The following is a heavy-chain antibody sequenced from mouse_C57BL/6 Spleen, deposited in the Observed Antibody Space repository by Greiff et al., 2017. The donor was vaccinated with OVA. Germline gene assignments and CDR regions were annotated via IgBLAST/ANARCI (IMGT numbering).Heavy chain of an antibody. D-gene: IGHD2-14*01. V-gene: IGHV3-1*01. CDR3: ARGGGTGAMDY. CDR1: GYSITSGYD. CDR2: ISYSGST. J-gene: IGHJ4*01. Sequence: VQLQQSGPGMVKPSQSLSLTCTVTGYSITSGYDWHWIRHFPGNKLEWMGYISYSGSTNYNPSLKSRISITHDTSKNHFFLKLNSVTTEDTATYYCARGGGTGAMDYWGQGTSVTVSS.